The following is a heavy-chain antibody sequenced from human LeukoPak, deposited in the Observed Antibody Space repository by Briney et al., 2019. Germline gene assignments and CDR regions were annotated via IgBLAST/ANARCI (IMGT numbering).Heavy chain of an antibody. CDR1: GFTFSSYV. Sequence: GGSLRLCCAASGFTFSSYVMHSVRQAPGKGLEWVAVISYDGSNKYYADCVKGRFTISRDNSKNTLYLQMNSLRSEDTAVYYCARDFYCSSTSCADYWGQGTLVTVSS. D-gene: IGHD2-2*01. V-gene: IGHV3-30*04. CDR2: ISYDGSNK. CDR3: ARDFYCSSTSCADY. J-gene: IGHJ4*02.